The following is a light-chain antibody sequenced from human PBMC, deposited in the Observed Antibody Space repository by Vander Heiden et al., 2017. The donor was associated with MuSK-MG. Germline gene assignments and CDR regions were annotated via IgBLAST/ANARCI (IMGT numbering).Light chain of an antibody. Sequence: DIQMTQSPSSLSASVGDRVTITCRASQSISSYLNWYQQKPGKAPKLLIYAASSLQSGVPSRFSGSGSGTDFTLTISRLQPEDFATYYCQQCYGTPLTFGGGTKVEIK. V-gene: IGKV1-39*01. CDR3: QQCYGTPLT. J-gene: IGKJ4*01. CDR1: QSISSY. CDR2: AAS.